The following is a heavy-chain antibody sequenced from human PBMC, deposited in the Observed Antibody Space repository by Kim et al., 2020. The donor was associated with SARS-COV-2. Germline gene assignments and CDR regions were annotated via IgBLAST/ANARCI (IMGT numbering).Heavy chain of an antibody. V-gene: IGHV1-2*05. Sequence: ASVKVSCETSGYTFTTRYLHWVRQAPGHGLEWMGRINPDSGGTDYAQRFQGRVTMTRDKSISTAYMELSSLRSDDTVVYYCARGNTETIDYWGQGTLVTVSS. D-gene: IGHD4-4*01. CDR3: ARGNTETIDY. J-gene: IGHJ4*02. CDR2: INPDSGGT. CDR1: GYTFTTRY.